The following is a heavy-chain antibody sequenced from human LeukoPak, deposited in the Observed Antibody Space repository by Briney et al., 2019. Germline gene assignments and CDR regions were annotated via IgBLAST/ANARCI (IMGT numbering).Heavy chain of an antibody. D-gene: IGHD3-9*01. CDR2: ISSSGSTI. V-gene: IGHV3-11*01. J-gene: IGHJ4*02. CDR1: GFTFSDYY. Sequence: GGFLRLSCAASGFTFSDYYMSWIRQAPGKGLEWVSYISSSGSTIYYADSVKGRFTTSRDNAKNSLYLQMNSLRAEDTAVYYCARDYDMRPFDYWGQGTLVTVSS. CDR3: ARDYDMRPFDY.